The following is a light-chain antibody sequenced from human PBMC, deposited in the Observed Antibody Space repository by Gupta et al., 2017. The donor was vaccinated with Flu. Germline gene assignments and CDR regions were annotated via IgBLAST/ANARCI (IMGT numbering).Light chain of an antibody. CDR3: QQYDVGPHLT. V-gene: IGKV1-33*01. J-gene: IGKJ3*01. CDR2: DAS. CDR1: EDISNY. Sequence: SSLSASIGDRVTITCQASEDISNYLNWYQQKPWRAPKLLIYDASNWETGVPSRFSGSGFGTDFTLTISSRQPEDVGIYYCQQYDVGPHLTFGPGTKVDSK.